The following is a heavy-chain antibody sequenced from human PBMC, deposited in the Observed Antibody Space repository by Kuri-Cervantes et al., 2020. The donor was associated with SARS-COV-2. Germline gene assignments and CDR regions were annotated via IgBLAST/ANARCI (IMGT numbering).Heavy chain of an antibody. CDR3: ARGYVIGGVDV. D-gene: IGHD3-16*01. CDR2: IYYSGST. CDR1: GGSISSGDYY. V-gene: IGHV4-31*01. J-gene: IGHJ6*02. Sequence: SETLSLTCTVSGGSISSGDYYWSWIRQPPGKGLEWIGYIYYSGSTYYNPSLKSLITISADTSKNQFSLNLSSVTAADTAVYYCARGYVIGGVDVWGQGTTVTVSS.